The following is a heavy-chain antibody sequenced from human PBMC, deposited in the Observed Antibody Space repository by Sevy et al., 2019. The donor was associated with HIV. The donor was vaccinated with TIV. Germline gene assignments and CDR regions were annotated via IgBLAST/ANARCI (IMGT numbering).Heavy chain of an antibody. CDR1: GYTFTSYA. CDR2: INAGNGNT. D-gene: IGHD1-20*01. CDR3: ARGDNWNDGYYYYYYMDV. Sequence: ASVKVSCRASGYTFTSYAIHWVRQAPRQRLEWMGWINAGNGNTKYSQKFQGRVTITRDTSASTAYMELSSLRSEDTAVYYCARGDNWNDGYYYYYYMDVWGKGTTVTVSS. V-gene: IGHV1-3*01. J-gene: IGHJ6*03.